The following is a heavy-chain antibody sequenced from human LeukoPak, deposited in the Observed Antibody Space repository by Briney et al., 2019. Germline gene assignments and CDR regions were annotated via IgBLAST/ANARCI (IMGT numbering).Heavy chain of an antibody. CDR1: GFTFSSYS. CDR3: ARDDAQRWGGNYYMDV. V-gene: IGHV3-21*01. J-gene: IGHJ6*03. CDR2: ISSSSSYI. Sequence: GGSLRLSCAASGFTFSSYSMNWVRQAPGKGLEWVSSISSSSSYIYYADSVKGRFTISRDNAKNSLYLQMNSLRAEDTAVYYCARDDAQRWGGNYYMDVWGKGTTVTVSS. D-gene: IGHD6-25*01.